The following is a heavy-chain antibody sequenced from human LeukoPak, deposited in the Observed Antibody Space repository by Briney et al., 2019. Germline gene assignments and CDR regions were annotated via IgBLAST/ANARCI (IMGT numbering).Heavy chain of an antibody. CDR3: ARALMTTVTNDGFDI. J-gene: IGHJ3*02. D-gene: IGHD4-17*01. CDR2: IGTAGDT. V-gene: IGHV3-13*01. Sequence: GGSLRLSCAASGFTFSSYDIHWVRHATGKGLEWVSAIGTAGDTYYPGSVKGRFTISRENAKNSLYLQMNSLRAEDTAVYYCARALMTTVTNDGFDIWGQGTMVTVSS. CDR1: GFTFSSYD.